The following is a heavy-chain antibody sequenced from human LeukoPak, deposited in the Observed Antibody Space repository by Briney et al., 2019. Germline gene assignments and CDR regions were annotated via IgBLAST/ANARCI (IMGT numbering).Heavy chain of an antibody. V-gene: IGHV4-4*07. CDR1: GESLNSYY. J-gene: IGHJ4*02. Sequence: SETLSLTCAVYGESLNSYYWSWIRQPAGKGLEWIGRIYTRGSTNYNPSLKSRVTMSVDTSKNQLSLKLSSVTAADTAIYYCAREGGGNSGYDRWGQGTLVTVSS. D-gene: IGHD5-12*01. CDR2: IYTRGST. CDR3: AREGGGNSGYDR.